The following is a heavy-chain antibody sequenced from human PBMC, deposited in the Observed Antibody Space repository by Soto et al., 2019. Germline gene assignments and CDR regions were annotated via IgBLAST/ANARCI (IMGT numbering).Heavy chain of an antibody. Sequence: QVQLIQSGAEVKKPGSSVKVSCRALGGTFTSHTISWVRQAPGQGLEWMGRIIPILGIANYTQKFQGRITITADGSPSTSYMELSSLRSEDTAVYYCASSKYNWDDPLEYKYSVDIWGKGDTVTVYS. CDR3: ASSKYNWDDPLEYKYSVDI. V-gene: IGHV1-69*02. CDR1: GGTFTSHT. J-gene: IGHJ6*03. CDR2: IIPILGIA. D-gene: IGHD1-20*01.